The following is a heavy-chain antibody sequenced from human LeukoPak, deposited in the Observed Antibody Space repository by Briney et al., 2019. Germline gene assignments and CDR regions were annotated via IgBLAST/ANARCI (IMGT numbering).Heavy chain of an antibody. CDR2: IIPIFGTA. V-gene: IGHV1-69*13. J-gene: IGHJ4*02. Sequence: ASVKVSCKASGYTFTSYDINWVRQAPGQGLEWMGGIIPIFGTANYAQKFQGRVTITADESTSTAYMELSSLRSEDTAVYYCAREVRQDYFDYWGQGTLVTVSS. CDR3: AREVRQDYFDY. CDR1: GYTFTSYD. D-gene: IGHD2-15*01.